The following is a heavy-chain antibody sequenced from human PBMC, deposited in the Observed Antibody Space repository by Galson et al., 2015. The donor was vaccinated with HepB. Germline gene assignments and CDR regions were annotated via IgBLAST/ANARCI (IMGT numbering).Heavy chain of an antibody. CDR2: IKSKTDGGTT. J-gene: IGHJ5*02. V-gene: IGHV3-15*01. D-gene: IGHD2-15*01. Sequence: SLRLSCAASGFTFSNAWMSWVRQAPGKGLEWVGRIKSKTDGGTTDYAAPVKGRFTISRDDSKNTLYLQMNSLKTEDTAVYYCTTDPGGGHPFDPWGQGTLVTVSS. CDR3: TTDPGGGHPFDP. CDR1: GFTFSNAW.